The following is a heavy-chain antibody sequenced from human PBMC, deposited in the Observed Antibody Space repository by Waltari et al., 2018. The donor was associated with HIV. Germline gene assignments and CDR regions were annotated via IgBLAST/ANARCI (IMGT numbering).Heavy chain of an antibody. Sequence: EVQLVESGGGLIQPGGSLRLSCAASGFTVSSNYMSWVRQAPGKGLGGFAVIYSGGSTYYEDSGKGRFTISRDNSKNPLYLQMKSLRAEDTALYYCARSGLIGCWGRGTLVTVSS. CDR2: IYSGGST. J-gene: IGHJ2*01. CDR3: ARSGLIGC. V-gene: IGHV3-53*01. D-gene: IGHD3-16*01. CDR1: GFTVSSNY.